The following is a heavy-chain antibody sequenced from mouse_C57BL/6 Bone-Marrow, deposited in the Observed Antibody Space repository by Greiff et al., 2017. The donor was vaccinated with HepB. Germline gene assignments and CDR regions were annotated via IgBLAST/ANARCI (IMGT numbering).Heavy chain of an antibody. CDR3: ATDYLYAMDY. D-gene: IGHD2-4*01. CDR1: GYTFTSYW. Sequence: LKQPGAELLKPGASVKVSCKASGYTFTSYWMHWVKQRPGQGLEWLGRIHPSDSDTNYNQKFKGKSTLTVDKSSSTAYMRLRSLTSEASAVYYCATDYLYAMDYWGQGTSVTVSS. J-gene: IGHJ4*01. CDR2: IHPSDSDT. V-gene: IGHV1-74*01.